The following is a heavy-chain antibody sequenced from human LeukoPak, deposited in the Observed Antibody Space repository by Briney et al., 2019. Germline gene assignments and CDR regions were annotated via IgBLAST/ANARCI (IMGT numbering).Heavy chain of an antibody. CDR2: ISNDSRYI. J-gene: IGHJ5*02. CDR1: GFTLSRYI. CDR3: ASLSGVWDTGDKKWFDP. Sequence: GGSLRLTCIASGFTLSRYIMNWVRQAPGKGLEWVASISNDSRYIYYSDSVKGRFTISRDNAENTVYLQTNSLRVEDTAMYYCASLSGVWDTGDKKWFDPWGQGTLVTVSS. D-gene: IGHD2-8*02. V-gene: IGHV3-21*01.